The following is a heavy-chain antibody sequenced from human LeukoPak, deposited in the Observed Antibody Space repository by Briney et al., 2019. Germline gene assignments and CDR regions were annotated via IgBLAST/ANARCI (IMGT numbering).Heavy chain of an antibody. CDR3: ARDWGWGFDY. CDR2: LRYVGTNK. CDR1: GFTFNNYG. D-gene: IGHD3-16*01. V-gene: IGHV3-30*02. Sequence: GGSLRLSCAASGFTFNNYGMHWVRQAPGKGLEWVAFLRYVGTNKYSADSVKGRFTISRDSSKNTVYPQMSSLRAEDTAVYYCARDWGWGFDYWGQGTLVTVSS. J-gene: IGHJ4*02.